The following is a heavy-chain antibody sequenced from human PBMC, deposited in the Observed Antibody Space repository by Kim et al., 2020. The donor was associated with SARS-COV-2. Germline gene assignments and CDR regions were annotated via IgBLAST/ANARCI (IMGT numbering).Heavy chain of an antibody. J-gene: IGHJ4*02. V-gene: IGHV4-34*01. D-gene: IGHD5-12*01. CDR3: ARGRAYSGYDY. Sequence: TNYNPSLKGRVTISVDASKSQFSLKLSSVTAADTAVYYCARGRAYSGYDYWGQGTLVTVSS. CDR2: T.